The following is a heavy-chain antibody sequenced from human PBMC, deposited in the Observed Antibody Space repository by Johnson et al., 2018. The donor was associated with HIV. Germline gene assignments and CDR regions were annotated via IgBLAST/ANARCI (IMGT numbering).Heavy chain of an antibody. Sequence: QVQLVESGGGLVQPGGSLRLSCAASGFTVSSNYMSWVRQAPGKGLEWVSAISGSGSTIYYADSVKGRFPVSRDNAKNSLYLQMNSLRAEDTAMYYCARGMWIPEIDAIDIWGQGTMVTVSS. J-gene: IGHJ3*02. V-gene: IGHV3-11*04. CDR1: GFTVSSNY. D-gene: IGHD5-18*01. CDR3: ARGMWIPEIDAIDI. CDR2: ISGSGSTI.